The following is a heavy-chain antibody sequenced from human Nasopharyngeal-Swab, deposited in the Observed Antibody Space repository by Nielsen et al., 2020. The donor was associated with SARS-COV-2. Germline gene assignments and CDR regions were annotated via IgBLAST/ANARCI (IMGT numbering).Heavy chain of an antibody. J-gene: IGHJ6*02. CDR2: MNPNSGNT. V-gene: IGHV1-8*01. D-gene: IGHD3-22*01. Sequence: WVRQAPGQGLEWMGWMNPNSGNTGYAQKFQGRVTMTRNTSISTAYMELSSLRSEDTAVYYCARSDSSGYYLYYYGMDVWGQGTTGTVSS. CDR3: ARSDSSGYYLYYYGMDV.